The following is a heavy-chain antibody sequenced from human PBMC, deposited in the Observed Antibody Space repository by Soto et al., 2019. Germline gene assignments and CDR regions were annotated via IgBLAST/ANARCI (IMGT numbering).Heavy chain of an antibody. V-gene: IGHV4-4*02. Sequence: SETLSLTCAVSGGSISSSNWWSWVRQPPGKGLEWIGEIYHSGSTNYNPSLKSRVTISVDKSKNQFSLKLSSVTAADTAVYYCARLHLGYCSSTSCYTSIPSYYYYYYGMDVWGQGTTVTSP. D-gene: IGHD2-2*02. CDR2: IYHSGST. CDR3: ARLHLGYCSSTSCYTSIPSYYYYYYGMDV. J-gene: IGHJ6*02. CDR1: GGSISSSNW.